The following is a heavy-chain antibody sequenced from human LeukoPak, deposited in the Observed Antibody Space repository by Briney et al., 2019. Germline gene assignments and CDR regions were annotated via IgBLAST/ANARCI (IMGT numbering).Heavy chain of an antibody. Sequence: GGSLRLSCAASGFTFSSYWMSWVRQAPGKGLEWVANIKQDGSEKYYVDSVKGRFTISRDNAKNSLYLQMNSLRAEDTAVYYCARARRDGYKGAFGYWGQGTLVTVSS. V-gene: IGHV3-7*01. CDR3: ARARRDGYKGAFGY. CDR1: GFTFSSYW. J-gene: IGHJ4*02. D-gene: IGHD5-24*01. CDR2: IKQDGSEK.